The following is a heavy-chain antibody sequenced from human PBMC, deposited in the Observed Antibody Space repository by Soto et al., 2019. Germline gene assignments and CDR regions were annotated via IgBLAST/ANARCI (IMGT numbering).Heavy chain of an antibody. CDR1: GFTFSSYG. V-gene: IGHV3-30*18. D-gene: IGHD3-10*01. CDR3: AKDPASWFGELLGDNDYYYYMDV. CDR2: ISYDGSNK. J-gene: IGHJ6*03. Sequence: QVQLVESGGGVVQPGRSLRLSCAASGFTFSSYGMHWVRQAPGKGLEWVAVISYDGSNKYYADSVKGRFTISRDNSKNTLYLQMNSLRAEDTAVYYCAKDPASWFGELLGDNDYYYYMDVWGKGTTVTVSS.